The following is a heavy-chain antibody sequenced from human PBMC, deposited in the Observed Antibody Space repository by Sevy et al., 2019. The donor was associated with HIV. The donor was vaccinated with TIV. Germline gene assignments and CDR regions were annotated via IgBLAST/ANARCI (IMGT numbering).Heavy chain of an antibody. CDR3: TRDPTQRGAYYDFWSGYFDY. D-gene: IGHD3-3*01. V-gene: IGHV3-30-3*01. CDR1: GFTFSSSA. CDR2: ISSDGSNK. J-gene: IGHJ4*02. Sequence: GGSLRLSCVVSGFTFSSSAMHWVRQAPGKGLEWVAVISSDGSNKCYSDSVKGRFTISRDDSKNTLYLRMNSLRTEDTAVYYCTRDPTQRGAYYDFWSGYFDYWGQGTLVTVSS.